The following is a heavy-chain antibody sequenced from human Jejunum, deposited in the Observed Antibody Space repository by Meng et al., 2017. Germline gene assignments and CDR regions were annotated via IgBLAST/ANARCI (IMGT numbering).Heavy chain of an antibody. J-gene: IGHJ5*02. Sequence: LRLSCTVSGESISSGSYWTWIRQPAGKGLEWIARIYGSGSITYTPSLKSRLTIPIDISKNQFSLKMTSVTASDTAVYYCARGSGDRWFAPWGQGTLVTVSS. CDR3: ARGSGDRWFAP. V-gene: IGHV4-61*02. CDR2: IYGSGSI. CDR1: GESISSGSY. D-gene: IGHD1-14*01.